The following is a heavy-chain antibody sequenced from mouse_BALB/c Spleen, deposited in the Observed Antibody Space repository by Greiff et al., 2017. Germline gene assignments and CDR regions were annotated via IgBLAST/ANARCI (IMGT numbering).Heavy chain of an antibody. CDR1: GFTFSSYT. V-gene: IGHV5-6-4*01. J-gene: IGHJ3*01. CDR2: ISSGGSYT. Sequence: EVQLVESGGGLVKPGGSLKLSCAASGFTFSSYTMSWVRQTPEKRLEWVATISSGGSYTYYPDSVKGRFTISRDNAKNTLYLQMSSLKSEDTAMYYCKRDPAYGNYAFAYWGQGTLVTVSA. D-gene: IGHD2-1*01. CDR3: KRDPAYGNYAFAY.